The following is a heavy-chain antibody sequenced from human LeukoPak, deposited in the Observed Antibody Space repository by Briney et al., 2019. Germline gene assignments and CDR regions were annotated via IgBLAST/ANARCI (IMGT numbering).Heavy chain of an antibody. CDR3: AKRGVVIRVILVGFHKEAYYFDS. D-gene: IGHD3-22*01. V-gene: IGHV3-23*01. CDR1: GITLSNYA. Sequence: GGSLRLSCAVSGITLSNYAMSWVRQAPGKGLEWVAGISGSGGGTKYADSVMGRFTISRDNSKNTLYLQMNNLRVDDTAVYFCAKRGVVIRVILVGFHKEAYYFDSWGQGALVTVSS. J-gene: IGHJ4*02. CDR2: ISGSGGGT.